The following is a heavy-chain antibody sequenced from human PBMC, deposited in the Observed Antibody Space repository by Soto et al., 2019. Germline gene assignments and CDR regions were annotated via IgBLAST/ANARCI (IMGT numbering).Heavy chain of an antibody. CDR1: GYSFTSYW. CDR3: ARPPQRGDSSGYSPYDAFAI. D-gene: IGHD3-22*01. Sequence: GESLKISCKGSGYSFTSYWIGWVRQMPGKGLEWMGIIYPGDSDTRYSPSFQGQVTISADKSISTAYLQWSSLKASDTAMYYCARPPQRGDSSGYSPYDAFAIWGQGTMVTVSS. J-gene: IGHJ3*02. CDR2: IYPGDSDT. V-gene: IGHV5-51*01.